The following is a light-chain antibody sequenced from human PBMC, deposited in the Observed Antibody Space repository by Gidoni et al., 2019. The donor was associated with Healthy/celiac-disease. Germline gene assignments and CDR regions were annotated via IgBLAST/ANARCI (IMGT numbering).Light chain of an antibody. Sequence: DIQMPQSPSTLSASVGDRVTITCRASQSISSWLAWYQQKPGKAPKLLIYKASSLETRVPSRFSGSGSGTEFTLTISSLQPDDFATYYCQQYNSYSRTFGQGTKVEIK. CDR1: QSISSW. J-gene: IGKJ1*01. CDR2: KAS. V-gene: IGKV1-5*03. CDR3: QQYNSYSRT.